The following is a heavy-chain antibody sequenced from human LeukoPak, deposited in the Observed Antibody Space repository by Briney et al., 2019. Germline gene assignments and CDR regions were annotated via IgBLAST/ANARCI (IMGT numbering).Heavy chain of an antibody. CDR3: ARAHEGCSGRSCYSGPDWFDP. J-gene: IGHJ5*02. CDR2: ISYEGSNK. D-gene: IGHD2-15*01. V-gene: IGHV3-30*04. CDR1: GFTFSSYA. Sequence: GGSLRLSCAASGFTFSSYAMHWVRQAPGKGLEWVAVISYEGSNKYYADSVKGRFTISRDNSKNTLYLQMNSLRAEDTAVNYCARAHEGCSGRSCYSGPDWFDPLGQRTLVTVSS.